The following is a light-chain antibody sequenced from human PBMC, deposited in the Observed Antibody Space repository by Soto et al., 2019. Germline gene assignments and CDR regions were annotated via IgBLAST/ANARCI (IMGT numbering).Light chain of an antibody. J-gene: IGKJ5*01. CDR3: QQRSNWPPSIT. CDR1: QSVSSY. V-gene: IGKV3-11*01. CDR2: DAS. Sequence: EIVLTQSPATLTLSPGERVTLSCRASQSVSSYLAWYQQKPGQAPRLLIYDASNRATVIPARFSGSGSGTDFTLTISSLEPEDAAVYYCQQRSNWPPSITCGQGTRLEMK.